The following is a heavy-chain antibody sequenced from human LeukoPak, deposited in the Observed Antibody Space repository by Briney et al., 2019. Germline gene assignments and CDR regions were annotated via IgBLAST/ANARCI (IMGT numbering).Heavy chain of an antibody. V-gene: IGHV4-39*07. D-gene: IGHD4-17*01. Sequence: PSETLSLTCTISGGSIRSSYYYWGWIRQPPGKGLEWIGSIYDSGSTYYNPSLKSRVTISVDTSKKHFSLKLSSVTAADTAVYSCARGYGFFDYWGQGTLVTVSS. CDR3: ARGYGFFDY. J-gene: IGHJ4*02. CDR2: IYDSGST. CDR1: GGSIRSSYYY.